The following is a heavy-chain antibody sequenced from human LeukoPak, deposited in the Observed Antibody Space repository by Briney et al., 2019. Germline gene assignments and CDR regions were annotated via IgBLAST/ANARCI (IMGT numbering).Heavy chain of an antibody. CDR2: ISGSGGST. J-gene: IGHJ4*02. CDR3: AKPPTWLQLVPY. Sequence: GGSLRLSCAASGFTFSSYAMSWVRQAPGKGLEWVSAISGSGGSTHYADSVKGGFTISRDNSKNTLYLQMNSLRAEDTAVYYCAKPPTWLQLVPYWGQGTLVTVSS. D-gene: IGHD6-13*01. CDR1: GFTFSSYA. V-gene: IGHV3-23*01.